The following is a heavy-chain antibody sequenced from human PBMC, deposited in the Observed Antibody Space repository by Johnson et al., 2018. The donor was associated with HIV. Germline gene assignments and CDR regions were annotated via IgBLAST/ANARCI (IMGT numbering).Heavy chain of an antibody. CDR3: ARVMYSGSYYPGNAFDI. J-gene: IGHJ3*02. V-gene: IGHV3-20*04. CDR2: INWNGGST. CDR1: GFTFDDYG. D-gene: IGHD1-26*01. Sequence: VQLVESGGGVVRPGGSLRLSCAASGFTFDDYGMSWVRQAPGKGLEWVSGINWNGGSTGYADSVKGRFTISRDNAKNSLYLQMNSLRAEDTALYYCARVMYSGSYYPGNAFDILGQGTMVSVSS.